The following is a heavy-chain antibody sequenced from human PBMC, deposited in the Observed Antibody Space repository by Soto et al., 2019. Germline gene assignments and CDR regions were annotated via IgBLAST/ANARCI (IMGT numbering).Heavy chain of an antibody. CDR2: ISAYNGDT. CDR1: GYTFTSYG. D-gene: IGHD2-21*01. CDR3: VRDPDGPIAFDY. Sequence: QVQLVQSGAEVKEPGASVKISCKASGYTFTSYGISWVRQAPGQGLEWMSWISAYNGDTNYAQKVQGRVTMTTDTSTSTAFMALRSLRFDDTAVYYCVRDPDGPIAFDYWGQGTLVTFSS. V-gene: IGHV1-18*01. J-gene: IGHJ4*02.